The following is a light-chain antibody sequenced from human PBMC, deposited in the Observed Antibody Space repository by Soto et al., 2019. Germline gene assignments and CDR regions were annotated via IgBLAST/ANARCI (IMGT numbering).Light chain of an antibody. CDR3: CSYAGDSTFVL. CDR1: SSDIGSYNL. J-gene: IGLJ2*01. V-gene: IGLV2-23*03. CDR2: EGT. Sequence: QSALTQPASVSGSPGQSITISCTGTSSDIGSYNLVSWYQQHPGKAPKLMIYEGTKRPSGVSIRFSGSTSGNTASLTISGLQAEDEADYHCCSYAGDSTFVLFGGGTKVTVL.